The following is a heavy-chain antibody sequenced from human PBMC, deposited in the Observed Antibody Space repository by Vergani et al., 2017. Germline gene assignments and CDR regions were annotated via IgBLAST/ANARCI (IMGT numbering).Heavy chain of an antibody. CDR1: GYSISRGYY. Sequence: QVQLQESGPGLVKPSETLSLTCSVSGYSISRGYYWGWLRQPTGKGLEWISTVFHSGSAYYSPSLRRRVTISVETSKNKFSLRLTNLTAADTAVYYCARQFWVSQVVGSFETWGRGTEVSVSS. CDR2: VFHSGSA. V-gene: IGHV4-38-2*02. CDR3: ARQFWVSQVVGSFET. J-gene: IGHJ3*02. D-gene: IGHD2-15*01.